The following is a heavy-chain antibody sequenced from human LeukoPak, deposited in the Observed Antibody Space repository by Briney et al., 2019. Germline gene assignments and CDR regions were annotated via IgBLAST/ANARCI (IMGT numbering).Heavy chain of an antibody. CDR1: GYTFTGYY. J-gene: IGHJ4*02. Sequence: ASVKVSCKASGYTFTGYYMHWVRQAPGQGLEWMGRINPNSGVTNYAQKFQGRVTMTRDTSISTAYMELSRLRSDDTAVYYCARDPWEGDYKFRQEEYYFDYWGQGTLVTVSS. CDR3: ARDPWEGDYKFRQEEYYFDY. CDR2: INPNSGVT. D-gene: IGHD4-17*01. V-gene: IGHV1-2*06.